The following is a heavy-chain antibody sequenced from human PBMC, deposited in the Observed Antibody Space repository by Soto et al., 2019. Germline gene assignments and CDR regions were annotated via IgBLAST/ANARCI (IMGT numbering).Heavy chain of an antibody. Sequence: GGSLRLSCAASGFTFSSYGMHWVRQAPGKGLEWVAVIWYDGSNKYYADSVKGRFTISRDNSKNTLYLQMNSLRAEDTAVYYCARDAVVATWLTFVNPPQYNPGMDVWGQGTTVTVSS. V-gene: IGHV3-33*01. CDR1: GFTFSSYG. CDR2: IWYDGSNK. D-gene: IGHD5-12*01. J-gene: IGHJ6*02. CDR3: ARDAVVATWLTFVNPPQYNPGMDV.